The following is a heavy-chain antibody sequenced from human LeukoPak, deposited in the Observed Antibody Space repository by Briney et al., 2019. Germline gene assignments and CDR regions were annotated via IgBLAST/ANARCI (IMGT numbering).Heavy chain of an antibody. J-gene: IGHJ6*02. Sequence: GASVKVSCKASGYTFTSYDINWVRQATGQGLEWMGWMNPNSGNTGYAQKFQGRVTMTRNTSISTAYMELSSLISEDTAVYYCARPSLDYVYYYYGMDVWGQGTTVTVSS. V-gene: IGHV1-8*01. CDR3: ARPSLDYVYYYYGMDV. CDR1: GYTFTSYD. CDR2: MNPNSGNT. D-gene: IGHD4-17*01.